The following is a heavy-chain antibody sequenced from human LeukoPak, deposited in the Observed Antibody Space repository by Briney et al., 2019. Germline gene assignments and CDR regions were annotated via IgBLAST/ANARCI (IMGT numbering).Heavy chain of an antibody. J-gene: IGHJ4*02. CDR2: VHYTGGT. CDR3: ARGIPYCSSTSCYGYYFDY. Sequence: SGTLSLTCAVSGGSISGYYWMWVRQPPGKGLEWIGYVHYTGGTRYNPSLKSRVTISVDTSKNQFSLKLSSVTAADTAVYYCARGIPYCSSTSCYGYYFDYWGQGTLVTVSS. CDR1: GGSISGYY. D-gene: IGHD2-2*01. V-gene: IGHV4-59*12.